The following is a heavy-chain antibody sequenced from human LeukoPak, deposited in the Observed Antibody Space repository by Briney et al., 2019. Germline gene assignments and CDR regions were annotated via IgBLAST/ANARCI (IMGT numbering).Heavy chain of an antibody. CDR1: GFTFSSYA. CDR3: AKDQDLWFEPIYYYYGMDV. J-gene: IGHJ6*02. Sequence: GGSLRLSCAASGFTFSSYAMSWVRQAPGKGLEWVSAISGSGGSTYYADSVKGRFTISRDNSKNTLYLQMNSLRAEDTAVYYCAKDQDLWFEPIYYYYGMDVWGQGTTVTVSS. V-gene: IGHV3-23*01. CDR2: ISGSGGST. D-gene: IGHD3-10*01.